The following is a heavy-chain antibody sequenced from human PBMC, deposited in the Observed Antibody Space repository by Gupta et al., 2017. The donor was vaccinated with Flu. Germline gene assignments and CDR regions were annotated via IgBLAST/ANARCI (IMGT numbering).Heavy chain of an antibody. Sequence: GFTLSSYDMSWVRQAPGRGLEWVSFTSSSAVTYYGDPVRGRFTISRDNAKNSLYLQMSGLRDEDTAVYYCARGHWANWGQGTLVTVSS. CDR2: TSSSAVT. J-gene: IGHJ4*02. D-gene: IGHD3-16*01. CDR3: ARGHWAN. CDR1: GFTLSSYD. V-gene: IGHV3-48*03.